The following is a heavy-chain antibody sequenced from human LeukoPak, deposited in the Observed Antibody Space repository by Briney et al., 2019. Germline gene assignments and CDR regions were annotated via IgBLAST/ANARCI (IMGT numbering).Heavy chain of an antibody. V-gene: IGHV3-73*01. CDR3: TTDLIPIAAAGSRHYYYYMDV. Sequence: GGSLRLSCAASGFTFSSYWMHWVRQASGKGLEWVGRIRSKANSYATAYAASVKGRFTISRDDSKNTAYLQMNSLKTEDTAVYYCTTDLIPIAAAGSRHYYYYMDVWGKGTTVTVSS. J-gene: IGHJ6*03. CDR2: IRSKANSYAT. CDR1: GFTFSSYW. D-gene: IGHD6-13*01.